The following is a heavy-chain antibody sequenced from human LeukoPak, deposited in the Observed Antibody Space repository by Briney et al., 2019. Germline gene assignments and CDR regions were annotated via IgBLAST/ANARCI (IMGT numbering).Heavy chain of an antibody. Sequence: ASVKVSCTASGHTFTIYGISWVRQAPGQGLEGMGWISAYNGNTNYAQKLQGRVTMTTDTSTSTAYMELRSLRSDDTAVYYCARGYDILTGYNYWGQGTLVTVSS. V-gene: IGHV1-18*04. CDR3: ARGYDILTGYNY. CDR2: ISAYNGNT. J-gene: IGHJ4*02. D-gene: IGHD3-9*01. CDR1: GHTFTIYG.